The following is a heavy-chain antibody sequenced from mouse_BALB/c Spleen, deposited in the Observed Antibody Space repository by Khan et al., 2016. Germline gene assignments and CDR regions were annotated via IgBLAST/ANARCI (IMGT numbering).Heavy chain of an antibody. D-gene: IGHD1-1*01. CDR2: IDPATGGT. CDR3: TRRDFYSGSPYHFAY. CDR1: GYTFTDYE. J-gene: IGHJ2*01. Sequence: QVQLQQSGAELVRPGASVTLSCKASGYTFTDYEMHWVKQTPVHGLQWIGAIDPATGGTAHNQKFKGKATLTDDKSSNTAYMELRSLTSEDSAVYYCTRRDFYSGSPYHFAYWGQGTTLIVSS. V-gene: IGHV1-15*01.